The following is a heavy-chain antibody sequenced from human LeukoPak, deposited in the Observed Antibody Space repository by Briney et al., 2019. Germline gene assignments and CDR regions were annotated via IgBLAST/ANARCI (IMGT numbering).Heavy chain of an antibody. CDR1: GFTCSSYA. CDR2: ISGSGGST. CDR3: ATYRQVLLPFES. Sequence: GGSLRLSCAASGFTCSSYAMSWVRQAPGKGLEWVSAISGSGGSTYYADSVKGRFTISRDNSKNTLYLQMNSLRAEDTAVYYCATYRQVLLPFESWGQGTLVTVSS. D-gene: IGHD2-8*02. V-gene: IGHV3-23*01. J-gene: IGHJ4*02.